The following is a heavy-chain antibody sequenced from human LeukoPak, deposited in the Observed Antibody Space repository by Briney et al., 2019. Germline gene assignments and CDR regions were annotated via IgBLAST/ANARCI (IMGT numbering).Heavy chain of an antibody. CDR2: IWSDGGNP. V-gene: IGHV3-33*01. D-gene: IGHD2-15*01. J-gene: IGHJ4*02. Sequence: VGSLRLSCAASGFTFSSYGIHWVRQAPGKGLEWVAVIWSDGGNPYSADSVKGRFTISRDNSKNTVFLQMNRLRAEDTAVYYCARDWCSGQSCYLDYWGQGTLVTVPS. CDR1: GFTFSSYG. CDR3: ARDWCSGQSCYLDY.